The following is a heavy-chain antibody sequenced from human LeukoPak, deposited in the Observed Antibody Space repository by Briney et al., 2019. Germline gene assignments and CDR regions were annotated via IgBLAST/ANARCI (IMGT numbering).Heavy chain of an antibody. J-gene: IGHJ4*02. CDR1: GFTVSSNY. V-gene: IGHV3-53*01. D-gene: IGHD6-13*01. CDR2: IYSGGST. Sequence: PGGSLGLSCAASGFTVSSNYMSWVRQAPGKGLEWVSVIYSGGSTYYADSVKGRFTISRDNSKNTPYLQLNSLRAEDTAVYYCARDQAGGSSSWSYWGQGTLVTVSS. CDR3: ARDQAGGSSSWSY.